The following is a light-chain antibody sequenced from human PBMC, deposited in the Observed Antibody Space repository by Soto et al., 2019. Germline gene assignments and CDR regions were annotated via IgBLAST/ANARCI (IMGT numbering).Light chain of an antibody. CDR1: QSVSSSY. CDR3: QQYGSSPRXT. CDR2: GAS. J-gene: IGKJ4*01. Sequence: EIVLTQSPGTLSLSPGERATLSCRASQSVSSSYLAWYQQKPGQAPRLLIYGASSRATGIPDRFSGSGSGTDFTLTISRLEPEDFAVYYCQQYGSSPRXTFGGGTKV. V-gene: IGKV3-20*01.